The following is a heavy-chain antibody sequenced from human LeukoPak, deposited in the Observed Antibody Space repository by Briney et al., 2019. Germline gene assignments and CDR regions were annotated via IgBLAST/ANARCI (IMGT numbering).Heavy chain of an antibody. J-gene: IGHJ4*02. CDR3: ARVTGYVMEDYFDY. CDR2: IYYSGST. CDR1: GGSISSYY. D-gene: IGHD6-13*01. Sequence: SETLSLTRTVSGGSISSYYWSWIRQPPGKGLEWIGYIYYSGSTNYNPSLKSRVTISVDTSKNQFSLRLSSVTAADTAVYYCARVTGYVMEDYFDYWGQGTLVTVSS. V-gene: IGHV4-59*01.